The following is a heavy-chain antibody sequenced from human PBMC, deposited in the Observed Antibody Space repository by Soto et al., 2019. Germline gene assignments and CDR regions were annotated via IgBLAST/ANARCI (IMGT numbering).Heavy chain of an antibody. CDR2: IYSGGST. CDR3: ARDFYTGSSSGHYYYYYGMDV. CDR1: GFTVSSNY. V-gene: IGHV3-66*01. Sequence: EVQLVESGGGLVQPGGSLRLSCAASGFTVSSNYMSWVRQAPGKGLEWVSVIYSGGSTYYADSVKGRFTISRDNSKNTLYLQMNSLRAEDTAVYYCARDFYTGSSSGHYYYYYGMDVWGQGTTVTVSS. D-gene: IGHD6-13*01. J-gene: IGHJ6*02.